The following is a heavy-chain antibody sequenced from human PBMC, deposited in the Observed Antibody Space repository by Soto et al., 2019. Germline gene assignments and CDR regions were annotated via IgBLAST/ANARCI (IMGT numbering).Heavy chain of an antibody. CDR3: AFSTSYYFDY. D-gene: IGHD6-6*01. CDR2: IIPIFGPA. V-gene: IGHV1-69*01. J-gene: IGHJ4*02. Sequence: QVQLVQSGAEVKKPGSSVKVSCKASGGSISANTITWVRQAPRQGLEWMGGIIPIFGPADYAQKFQGRVTITADESTSAVYLELTSLRSEDTAVYYCAFSTSYYFDYWGQGTRVTVSS. CDR1: GGSISANT.